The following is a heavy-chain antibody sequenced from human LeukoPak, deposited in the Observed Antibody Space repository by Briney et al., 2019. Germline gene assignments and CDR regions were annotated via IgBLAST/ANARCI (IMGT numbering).Heavy chain of an antibody. CDR1: GFTFSSYA. D-gene: IGHD6-19*01. J-gene: IGHJ6*03. Sequence: GGSLRLSCAASGFTFSSYAMSWVRQAPGKGLEWVSSISSSSSYIYYADSVKGRFTISRDNAKNSLYLQMNSLRAEDTAVYYCAREMSVAGVDYYYYMDVWGKGTTVTVSS. CDR2: ISSSSSYI. CDR3: AREMSVAGVDYYYYMDV. V-gene: IGHV3-21*01.